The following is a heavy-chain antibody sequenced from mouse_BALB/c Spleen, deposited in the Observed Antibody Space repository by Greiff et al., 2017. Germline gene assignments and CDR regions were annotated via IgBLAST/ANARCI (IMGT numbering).Heavy chain of an antibody. J-gene: IGHJ3*01. CDR1: GYSFTDYI. D-gene: IGHD1-1*01. CDR2: INPYYGST. CDR3: ARGYYGSSSAWFAY. Sequence: EVKLQQTGPELVKPGASVKISCKASGYSFTDYIMLWVKQSHGKSLEWIGNINPYYGSTSYNLKFKGKATLTVDKSSSTAYMQLNSLTSEDSAVYYCARGYYGSSSAWFAYWGQGTLVTVSA. V-gene: IGHV1-39*01.